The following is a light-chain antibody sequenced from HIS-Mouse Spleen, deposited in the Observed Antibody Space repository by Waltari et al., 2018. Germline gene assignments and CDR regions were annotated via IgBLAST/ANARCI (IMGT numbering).Light chain of an antibody. Sequence: QSALTQPASVSGSPGQSITISCIGTSSDDGGYNYVLRYQQHPAKAPTLMISDVSNRPSGVSTRFSGSKSGNTASRTISGLQAEDEADYYCSSYTSSSTVVFGGGTKLTVL. CDR1: SSDDGGYNY. V-gene: IGLV2-14*03. CDR3: SSYTSSSTVV. CDR2: DVS. J-gene: IGLJ2*01.